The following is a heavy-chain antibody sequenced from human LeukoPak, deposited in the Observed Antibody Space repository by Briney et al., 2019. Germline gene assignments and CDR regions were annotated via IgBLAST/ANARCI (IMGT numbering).Heavy chain of an antibody. Sequence: GGSLRLSCVASGFIFSTHAMSWVRLAPGKGLEWVSTIQPDGENRAYAVSVRGRFTTTKDDSQNTMYLQMKGLRADDTAVYFCAKNQRTNNDIFFDLWGQGTLVTVSS. J-gene: IGHJ4*02. V-gene: IGHV3-23*01. D-gene: IGHD3-9*01. CDR3: AKNQRTNNDIFFDL. CDR2: IQPDGENR. CDR1: GFIFSTHA.